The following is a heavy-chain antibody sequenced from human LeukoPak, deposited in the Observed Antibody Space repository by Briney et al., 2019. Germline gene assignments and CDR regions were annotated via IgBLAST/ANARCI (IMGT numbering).Heavy chain of an antibody. CDR1: GGSFSGYY. CDR2: INHSGST. Sequence: SETLSLTCAVYGGSFSGYYWSWIRQPPGKGLEWIGEINHSGSTNYNPSLKSRVTISVDTSKNQFSLKLSSATAADTAVYYCARRYRVYYYYMDVWGKGTTVTVSS. V-gene: IGHV4-34*01. J-gene: IGHJ6*03. CDR3: ARRYRVYYYYMDV. D-gene: IGHD2-2*01.